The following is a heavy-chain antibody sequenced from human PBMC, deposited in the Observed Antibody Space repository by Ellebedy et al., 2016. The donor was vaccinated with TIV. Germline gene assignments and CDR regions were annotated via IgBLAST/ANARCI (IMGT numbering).Heavy chain of an antibody. V-gene: IGHV1-18*01. CDR1: GYTFTTYG. Sequence: ASVKVSCKASGYTFTTYGISWVRQAPGQGPEWMGWISPYTGNTNYAQKFQGRVTMTTDASTSTAYMELRSLRSDDTAVFYCARDMVQGVVARYLWFDYWGQGTLVTVSS. D-gene: IGHD2-21*01. J-gene: IGHJ4*02. CDR3: ARDMVQGVVARYLWFDY. CDR2: ISPYTGNT.